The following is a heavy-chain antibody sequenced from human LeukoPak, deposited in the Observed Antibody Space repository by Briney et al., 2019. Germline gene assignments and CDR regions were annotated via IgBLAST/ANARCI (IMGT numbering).Heavy chain of an antibody. Sequence: SQTLSLTCTVSGGSISSGGYYWSWIRQPPGKGLEWIGSIYYSGSTYYNPSLKSRVTISVDTSKNQFSLKLSSVTAADTAVYYCARQSPYHGWFDPWGQGTLVTVSS. CDR1: GGSISSGGYY. J-gene: IGHJ5*02. CDR3: ARQSPYHGWFDP. V-gene: IGHV4-39*01. CDR2: IYYSGST.